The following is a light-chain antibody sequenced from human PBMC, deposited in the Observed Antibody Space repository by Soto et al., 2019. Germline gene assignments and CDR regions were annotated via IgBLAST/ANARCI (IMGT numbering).Light chain of an antibody. CDR3: QSYDSSLSVTYV. V-gene: IGLV1-40*01. CDR2: GNS. CDR1: SSNIGAGYD. J-gene: IGLJ1*01. Sequence: VLKQPPSVFRAPGLRATISFTWSSSNIGAGYDVHWYQQLSGTAPKLLIYGNSNRPSGVPDRFSGSKSGTSASLAITGLQAEDEADYYCQSYDSSLSVTYVFGTGTKVTVL.